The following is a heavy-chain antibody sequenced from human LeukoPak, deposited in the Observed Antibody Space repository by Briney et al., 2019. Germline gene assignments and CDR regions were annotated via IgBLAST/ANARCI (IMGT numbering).Heavy chain of an antibody. D-gene: IGHD1-26*01. CDR1: GISISNYA. CDR3: ARDAGAGWELLGRNDY. J-gene: IGHJ4*02. CDR2: ISSSSSYI. V-gene: IGHV3-21*01. Sequence: NPGWFQSLSSAASGISISNYAMYCGHPAPGKRLEWVSSISSSSSYIYYTDSVKGRFTISRDNAKNSLYLQMNSLRAEDTAMYYCARDAGAGWELLGRNDYWGQGTLVTVSS.